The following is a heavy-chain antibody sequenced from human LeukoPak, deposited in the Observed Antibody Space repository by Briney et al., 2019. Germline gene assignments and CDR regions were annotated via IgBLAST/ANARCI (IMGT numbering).Heavy chain of an antibody. Sequence: PGGSLRLSCAASGFTFRTYCMHWVRQAPAKGLEWVAVIAYDGSNKYYADSVKGRFTISRDNSKSTLFLQMNSLRAEDTAVYYCAKEAYDSSGYYLDYWGQGTLVTVSS. D-gene: IGHD3-22*01. CDR3: AKEAYDSSGYYLDY. CDR1: GFTFRTYC. V-gene: IGHV3-30-3*01. J-gene: IGHJ4*02. CDR2: IAYDGSNK.